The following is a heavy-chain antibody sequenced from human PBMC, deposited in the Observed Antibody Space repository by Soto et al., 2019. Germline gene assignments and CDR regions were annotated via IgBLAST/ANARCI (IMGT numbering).Heavy chain of an antibody. CDR3: ARGLYDVWSGNDY. J-gene: IGHJ4*02. CDR2: ISYDGSNK. D-gene: IGHD3-3*01. V-gene: IGHV3-30-3*01. CDR1: GFTFSSYA. Sequence: GGSLRLSCAASGFTFSSYAMHWVRQAPGKGLEWVAVISYDGSNKYYADSVKGRFTISRDNSKNTLYLQMNSLRAEDTAVYYCARGLYDVWSGNDYWGQGTLVTVSS.